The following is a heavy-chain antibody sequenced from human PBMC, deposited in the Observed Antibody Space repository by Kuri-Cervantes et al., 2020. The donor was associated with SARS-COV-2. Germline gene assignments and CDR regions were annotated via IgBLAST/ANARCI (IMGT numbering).Heavy chain of an antibody. Sequence: ASVKVSCKVSGYTLTELSMHWVRQAPGSGLEWMGGFDPEDGETIYAQKFQGRVTMTEDTSTDTAYMELSSLRSDDTAVYYCARRSRGARWFDPWGQGTLVTVSS. D-gene: IGHD3-16*01. CDR3: ARRSRGARWFDP. CDR2: FDPEDGET. CDR1: GYTLTELS. V-gene: IGHV1-24*01. J-gene: IGHJ5*02.